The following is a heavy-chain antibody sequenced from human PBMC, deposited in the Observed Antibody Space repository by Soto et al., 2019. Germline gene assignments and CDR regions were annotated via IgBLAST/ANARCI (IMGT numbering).Heavy chain of an antibody. Sequence: PGGSLRLSCAASGFTFSDYYMSWIRQAPGKGLEWVSYISSSGSTIYYADYVKGRFTISRDNAKNSLYLQMNSLRAEDTAVYYCARLRFLEWLYFDYWGQGTLVTVSS. J-gene: IGHJ4*02. V-gene: IGHV3-11*01. CDR3: ARLRFLEWLYFDY. CDR2: ISSSGSTI. D-gene: IGHD3-3*01. CDR1: GFTFSDYY.